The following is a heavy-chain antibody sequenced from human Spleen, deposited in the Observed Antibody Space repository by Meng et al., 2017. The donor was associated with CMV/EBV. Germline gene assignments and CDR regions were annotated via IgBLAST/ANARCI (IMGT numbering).Heavy chain of an antibody. V-gene: IGHV5-51*01. J-gene: IGHJ4*02. D-gene: IGHD1-1*01. CDR3: ARQGSLERPPSN. CDR1: GYSLMSYW. CDR2: IYPGDSDA. Sequence: GESLKISCKASGYSLMSYWIGWVRQMPGKGLEWMGIIYPGDSDAKYSPSFQGQVTISADKSISTAYLQWSSLKASNTAMYFCARQGSLERPPSNWGQGTLVTVSS.